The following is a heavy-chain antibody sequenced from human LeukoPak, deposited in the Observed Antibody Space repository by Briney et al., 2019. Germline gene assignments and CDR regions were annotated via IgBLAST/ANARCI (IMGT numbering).Heavy chain of an antibody. CDR1: GFTFSSYG. Sequence: GGSLRLSCAASGFTFSSYGMHWVRQAPGKGLEWVAVIWYDGSNKYYADSVKGRFTISRDNSKNTLYLQMNSLRAEDTAVYYCARNTMGGRGWDYWGQGTLVTVSS. J-gene: IGHJ4*02. D-gene: IGHD3-16*01. V-gene: IGHV3-33*01. CDR2: IWYDGSNK. CDR3: ARNTMGGRGWDY.